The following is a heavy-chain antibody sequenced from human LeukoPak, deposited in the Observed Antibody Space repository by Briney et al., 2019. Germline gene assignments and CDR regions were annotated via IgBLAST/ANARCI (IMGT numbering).Heavy chain of an antibody. CDR2: IYYSGDT. CDR1: GGSITSPENY. CDR3: ASIFYYSVPF. J-gene: IGHJ4*02. V-gene: IGHV4-39*02. Sequence: PSETLSLTCTVSGGSITSPENYWGWVRQTPGKGLEWIGNIYYSGDTYYNSSLRSRVTLSVDTSQNHFSLRLTSMTAADTAVYYCASIFYYSVPFWGQGALVIVSS. D-gene: IGHD3-10*02.